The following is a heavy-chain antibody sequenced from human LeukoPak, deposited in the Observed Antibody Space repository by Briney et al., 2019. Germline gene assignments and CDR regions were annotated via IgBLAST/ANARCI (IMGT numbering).Heavy chain of an antibody. Sequence: SETLSLTCTVSGGSISSYYWNWIRQPPGKGLEWIGYIYYSGTTNYNPSLKSRVTISVDTSKNQFSLKLSSVTAAGTAVYYCAREGGGYSRNNWFDPWGQGTLVTVSS. CDR3: AREGGGYSRNNWFDP. CDR2: IYYSGTT. CDR1: GGSISSYY. V-gene: IGHV4-59*01. D-gene: IGHD2-2*03. J-gene: IGHJ5*02.